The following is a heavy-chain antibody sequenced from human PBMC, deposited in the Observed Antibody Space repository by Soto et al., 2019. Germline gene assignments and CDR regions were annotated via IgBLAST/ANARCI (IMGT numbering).Heavy chain of an antibody. CDR2: ISYDGSNK. CDR3: ATAPIFPFTMVRGVIPNWFDP. J-gene: IGHJ5*02. Sequence: GGSLRLSCAASGFTFSSYGMHWVRQAPGKGLEWVAVISYDGSNKYYADSVKGRFTISRDNSKNTLYLQMNSLRAEDTAVYYCATAPIFPFTMVRGVIPNWFDPWGQGTLVTVSS. D-gene: IGHD3-10*01. CDR1: GFTFSSYG. V-gene: IGHV3-30*03.